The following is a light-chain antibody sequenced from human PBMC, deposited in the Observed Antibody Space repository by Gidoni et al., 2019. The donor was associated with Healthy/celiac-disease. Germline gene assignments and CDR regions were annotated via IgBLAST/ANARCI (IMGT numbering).Light chain of an antibody. CDR3: QQYYSTPPT. J-gene: IGKJ4*01. V-gene: IGKV4-1*01. CDR2: WAS. Sequence: DIVLTQSPDSLAVSLGERATINCKSSQSVLYSSNNKNYLAWYQQKPGQPPKLLIYWASTREYGVHDRFSGSGSGTEFTLTISSLQAEDVAVYYCQQYYSTPPTFGGGTKVEIK. CDR1: QSVLYSSNNKNY.